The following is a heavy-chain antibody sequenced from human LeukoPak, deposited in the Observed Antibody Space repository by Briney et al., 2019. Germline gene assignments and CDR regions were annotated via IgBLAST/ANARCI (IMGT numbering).Heavy chain of an antibody. D-gene: IGHD6-13*01. J-gene: IGHJ4*02. CDR2: INSDGRST. CDR3: TRVFVGDEYSSSGY. CDR1: GFTFSRYY. Sequence: PGGSLRLSCAASGFTFSRYYMHWVRQAPGKGLVWVSRINSDGRSTTYADSVRGRFTVSRDNAKNTLYLQMSSLKVEDTAMYYCTRVFVGDEYSSSGYWGQGTLVTVSS. V-gene: IGHV3-74*01.